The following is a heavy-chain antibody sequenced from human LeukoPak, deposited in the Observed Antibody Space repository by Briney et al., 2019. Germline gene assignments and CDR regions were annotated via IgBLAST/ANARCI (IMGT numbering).Heavy chain of an antibody. CDR1: GASVRSICYS. J-gene: IGHJ3*02. V-gene: IGHV4-30-2*01. Sequence: SETLSLTCGVSGASVRSICYSWSWVRQPPGRGLEWVGFIYQRGSASYNASRQSRVTISIDKSKTQFSLHLSSVTAAATAVYYCARNSYYDNSGEGAFDIWGQGTMVTVSS. CDR2: IYQRGSA. CDR3: ARNSYYDNSGEGAFDI. D-gene: IGHD3-22*01.